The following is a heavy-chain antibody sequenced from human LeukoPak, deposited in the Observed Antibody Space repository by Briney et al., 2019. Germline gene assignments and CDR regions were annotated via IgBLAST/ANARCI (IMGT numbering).Heavy chain of an antibody. J-gene: IGHJ4*02. CDR2: ISGSGGST. CDR1: GFTFSSDA. D-gene: IGHD6-19*01. CDR3: AKVRSGWSPFDY. V-gene: IGHV3-23*01. Sequence: PGGSLRLSCAVSGFTFSSDAMSWVRQAAGKGLEWVSVISGSGGSTYYADSVKGRFTISRDDSKSTLYLQMNSLRAEDTAVYYCAKVRSGWSPFDYWGQGTLVTVSS.